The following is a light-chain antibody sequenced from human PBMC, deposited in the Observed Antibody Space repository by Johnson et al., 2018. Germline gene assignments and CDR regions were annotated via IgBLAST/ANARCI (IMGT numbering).Light chain of an antibody. CDR2: ENN. J-gene: IGLJ1*01. V-gene: IGLV1-51*02. CDR3: GTWASSLSAGKV. Sequence: QSVLTQPPSVSAAPGQKVTISCSGSSSNIGNNYVSWYQQLPGTAPKLLIYENNKRPSGIPDRFSGSKSGPSATLGITGLQTGDEADYYCGTWASSLSAGKVFGPGTKVTGL. CDR1: SSNIGNNY.